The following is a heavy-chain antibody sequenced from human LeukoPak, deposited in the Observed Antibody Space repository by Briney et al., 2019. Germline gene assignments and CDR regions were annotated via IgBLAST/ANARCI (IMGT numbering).Heavy chain of an antibody. CDR2: FDPEDGET. Sequence: ASVKVSCKVSGYTLTELSMHWVRQAPGKGLEWMGGFDPEDGETIYAQKFQGRVTMTEDTSTDTAYMELSSLRSEDTAVYYCARLDERYCSGGSCYSHFDYWGQGTLVTVSS. CDR3: ARLDERYCSGGSCYSHFDY. J-gene: IGHJ4*02. CDR1: GYTLTELS. D-gene: IGHD2-15*01. V-gene: IGHV1-24*01.